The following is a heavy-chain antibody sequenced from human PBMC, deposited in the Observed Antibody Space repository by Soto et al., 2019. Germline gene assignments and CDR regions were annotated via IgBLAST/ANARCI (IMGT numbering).Heavy chain of an antibody. CDR1: GFMFGSYA. J-gene: IGHJ6*02. CDR2: ISGSGTDT. CDR3: AKDLLSSYYYGMDA. Sequence: EVQLLESGGGLVQPGGSLRLSCVASGFMFGSYAMSWVRQAPGKGLEWVSGISGSGTDTYYADAVKGRVTISRDNAKNTLYLQMNGLRAEDTAIYYCAKDLLSSYYYGMDAWGQGTTVTVSS. V-gene: IGHV3-23*01. D-gene: IGHD3-10*01.